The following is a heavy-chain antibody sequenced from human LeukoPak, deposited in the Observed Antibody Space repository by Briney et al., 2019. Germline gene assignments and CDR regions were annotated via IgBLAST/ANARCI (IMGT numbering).Heavy chain of an antibody. CDR3: AKGREGYYGSGSYYC. Sequence: PSETLSLTCTASGGSISSYCWPWIRQPPGKGLEWIGYIYYSGSTSYNPSLKSRLTITVDSSKNKFSLRLNAETAADTFVYYCAKGREGYYGSGSYYCWGQGTLVTVSS. CDR2: IYYSGST. CDR1: GGSISSYC. J-gene: IGHJ4*02. D-gene: IGHD3-10*01. V-gene: IGHV4-59*01.